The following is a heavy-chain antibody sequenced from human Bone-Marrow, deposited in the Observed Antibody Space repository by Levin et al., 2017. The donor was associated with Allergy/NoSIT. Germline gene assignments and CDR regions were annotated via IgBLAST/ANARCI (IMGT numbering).Heavy chain of an antibody. D-gene: IGHD3-10*01. V-gene: IGHV3-30*18. J-gene: IGHJ3*02. CDR1: GFTFSSYG. Sequence: GGSLRLSCAASGFTFSSYGMHWVRQAPGKGLEWVAVISYDGSNKYYADSVKGRFTISRDNSKNTLYLQMNSLRAEDTAVYYCAKSLLWFGELHRAVDDAFDIWGQGTMVTVSS. CDR3: AKSLLWFGELHRAVDDAFDI. CDR2: ISYDGSNK.